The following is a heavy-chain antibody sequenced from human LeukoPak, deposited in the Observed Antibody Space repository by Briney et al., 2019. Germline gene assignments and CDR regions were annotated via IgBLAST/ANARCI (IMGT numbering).Heavy chain of an antibody. J-gene: IGHJ4*02. Sequence: GRSLRLSCAASGFTFSSYAMHWVRQAPGKGLEWVAVISYDGSNKYYADSVKGRFTISRDNSKNTLYLQMNSLRAEDTAVYYCARRSVAAIDYWGQGTLDTVSS. D-gene: IGHD2-15*01. CDR2: ISYDGSNK. CDR3: ARRSVAAIDY. CDR1: GFTFSSYA. V-gene: IGHV3-30*04.